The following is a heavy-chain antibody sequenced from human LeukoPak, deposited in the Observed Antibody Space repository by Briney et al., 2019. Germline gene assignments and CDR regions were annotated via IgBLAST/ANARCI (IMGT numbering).Heavy chain of an antibody. Sequence: GGSLRLSCAASGYTFSHYWMSWVRQTPGKGLEWVASISNGGYPTYYVDSVRGRFTISRDDARNSLFLQMNGLRADDTAVYYCTRENYVPDSWGQGTLVTVSS. V-gene: IGHV3-7*03. D-gene: IGHD3-10*02. J-gene: IGHJ4*02. CDR3: TRENYVPDS. CDR2: ISNGGYPT. CDR1: GYTFSHYW.